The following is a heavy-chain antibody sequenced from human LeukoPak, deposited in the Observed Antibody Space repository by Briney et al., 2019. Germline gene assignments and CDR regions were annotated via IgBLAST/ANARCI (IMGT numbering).Heavy chain of an antibody. V-gene: IGHV4-61*02. CDR3: ARAPAAAGSWGRYFDY. Sequence: SETLSLTCTVSGGSISSGSYYWSWIRQPAGKGLEWIGRIYTSGSTNYNPSLKSRVTISVDTSKNQFSLKLSSVTAADTAVYYCARAPAAAGSWGRYFDYWGQGTLVTVSS. CDR1: GGSISSGSYY. CDR2: IYTSGST. J-gene: IGHJ4*02. D-gene: IGHD6-13*01.